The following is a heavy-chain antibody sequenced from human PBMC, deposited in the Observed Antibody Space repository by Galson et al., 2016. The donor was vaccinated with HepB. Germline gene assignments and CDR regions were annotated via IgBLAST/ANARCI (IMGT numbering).Heavy chain of an antibody. J-gene: IGHJ5*02. D-gene: IGHD2-8*01. Sequence: SLRLSCAASGFTFSSYWMSWVRQAPGKGLEWVANIKQDGSEKYYVDSVKGRFTISRDNAKYSLYLQMNSLRVEDTAFYYCAKAPQWRSARFDPWGQGTLVTVSS. CDR3: AKAPQWRSARFDP. CDR2: IKQDGSEK. V-gene: IGHV3-7*03. CDR1: GFTFSSYW.